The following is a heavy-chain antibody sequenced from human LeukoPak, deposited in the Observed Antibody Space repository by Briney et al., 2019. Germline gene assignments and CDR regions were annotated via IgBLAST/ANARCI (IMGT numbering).Heavy chain of an antibody. CDR1: GFTFSTYW. CDR3: ARDNQDGYNKAPPLRYGMDV. Sequence: GGSLRLSCAAPGFTFSTYWMHWVRQAPGKGLGWVSYIETDGSSTSYADSVKGRFTISRNNAKNTLYLQMNSLRAEDTAVYYCARDNQDGYNKAPPLRYGMDVWGQGTTVTVSS. CDR2: IETDGSST. D-gene: IGHD5-24*01. V-gene: IGHV3-74*01. J-gene: IGHJ6*02.